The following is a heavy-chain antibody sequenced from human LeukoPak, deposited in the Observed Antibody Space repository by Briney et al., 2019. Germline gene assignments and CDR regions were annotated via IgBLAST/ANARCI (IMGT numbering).Heavy chain of an antibody. J-gene: IGHJ4*02. CDR3: GGGGGFDY. V-gene: IGHV3-30*04. CDR2: ISYDGSNK. CDR1: GFTFSSYA. D-gene: IGHD3-16*01. Sequence: GRSLRLSCAASGFTFSSYAMHWVRQAPGKGLEWVAVISYDGSNKYYADSVKGRFTISRDNSKNTLYLQMNSLRAEDTAVYYWGGGGGFDYWAGEPLVPVPS.